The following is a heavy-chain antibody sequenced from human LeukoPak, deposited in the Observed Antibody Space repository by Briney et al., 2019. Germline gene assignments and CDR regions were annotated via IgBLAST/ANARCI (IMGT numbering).Heavy chain of an antibody. CDR2: IYYSGTT. J-gene: IGHJ4*02. CDR3: ARDQSYGDFLY. CDR1: GDSISNYY. V-gene: IGHV4-59*01. Sequence: SETLSLTCTVSGDSISNYYWNWIRPTPGKGLEWIGYIYYSGTTNYNPSLRSRVTISLDTSKNQFSLNLRSVTAADTAVYFCARDQSYGDFLYWGQGTLVTVSS. D-gene: IGHD4-17*01.